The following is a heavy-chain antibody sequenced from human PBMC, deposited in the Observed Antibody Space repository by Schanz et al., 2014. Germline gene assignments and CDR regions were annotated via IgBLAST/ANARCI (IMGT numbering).Heavy chain of an antibody. D-gene: IGHD1-1*01. V-gene: IGHV3-11*03. J-gene: IGHJ4*02. Sequence: PGGSLRLSCAASGFTFRDYYMSWIRQAPGKGLEWVSDISSGSSYANYADSVKGRFTISRDNAKNSLYLQMNSLRAEDTAVYYCARGTDWNLHYWGQGALVTFSS. CDR2: ISSGSSYA. CDR1: GFTFRDYY. CDR3: ARGTDWNLHY.